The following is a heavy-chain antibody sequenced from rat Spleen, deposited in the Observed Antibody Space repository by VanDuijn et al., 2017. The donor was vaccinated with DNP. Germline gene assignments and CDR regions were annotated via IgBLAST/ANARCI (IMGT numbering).Heavy chain of an antibody. CDR3: ARRYYGSYFDY. CDR2: ISYNGGST. V-gene: IGHV5-22*01. Sequence: EVQVLESGGGLVQPGRSLKLSCAASGFSFSDYYMAWVRQAPTKGLEWVAYISYNGGSTYYGDSVKGRVTISRDNAKSTLYLQMNSLRSEDMATYYCARRYYGSYFDYWGQGVMVTVSS. D-gene: IGHD1-6*01. CDR1: GFSFSDYY. J-gene: IGHJ2*01.